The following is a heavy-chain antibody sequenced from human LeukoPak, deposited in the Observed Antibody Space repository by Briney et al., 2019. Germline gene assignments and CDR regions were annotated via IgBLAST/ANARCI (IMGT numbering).Heavy chain of an antibody. Sequence: SETLSLTCTVSGGSISSYYWSWIRQPPGKGLEWIGYIYYSGSTNYNPSLKSRVTISVDTSKNQFSLKLSSVTAADTAVYYCARGYGEYRGFDYWGQGTLVTVSS. CDR1: GGSISSYY. V-gene: IGHV4-59*01. CDR3: ARGYGEYRGFDY. CDR2: IYYSGST. J-gene: IGHJ4*02. D-gene: IGHD4-17*01.